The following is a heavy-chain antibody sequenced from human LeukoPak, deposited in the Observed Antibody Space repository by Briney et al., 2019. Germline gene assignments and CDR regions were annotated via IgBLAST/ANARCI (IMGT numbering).Heavy chain of an antibody. CDR2: INHSGST. J-gene: IGHJ4*02. CDR3: ARARVGAGVVAAITIDY. Sequence: SETLSLTCAVYGGSFSGYYWSWIRQPPGKGLEWIGEINHSGSTNYNPSLKSRVTISVDTSKNQFSLKLSSVTAADTAVYYCARARVGAGVVAAITIDYWGQGTLVTVSS. V-gene: IGHV4-34*01. CDR1: GGSFSGYY. D-gene: IGHD2-15*01.